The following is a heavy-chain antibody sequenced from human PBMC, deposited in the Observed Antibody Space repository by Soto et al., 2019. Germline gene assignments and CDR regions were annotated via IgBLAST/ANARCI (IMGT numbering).Heavy chain of an antibody. V-gene: IGHV1-69*06. CDR2: IIPIFGTA. CDR1: GGAFSTYS. Sequence: ASVKVSCKASGGAFSTYSINWVRQAPGQGLEWMGGIIPIFGTANYAQKFQGRVTITADKSTSTAYMALSSLRSEDTAVYYCANGYCSGGSCYLAAFDSWGEWTMVKVS. D-gene: IGHD2-15*01. CDR3: ANGYCSGGSCYLAAFDS. J-gene: IGHJ3*02.